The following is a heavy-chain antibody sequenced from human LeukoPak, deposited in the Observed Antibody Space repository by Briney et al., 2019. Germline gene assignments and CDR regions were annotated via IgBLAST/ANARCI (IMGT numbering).Heavy chain of an antibody. CDR2: ISGSGGST. CDR3: AKGASSGFTRYWYFDL. J-gene: IGHJ2*01. D-gene: IGHD6-19*01. CDR1: GFTFSSYA. V-gene: IGHV3-23*01. Sequence: GGSLRLSCAASGFTFSSYAMSWVRQAPGKGLEWVSVISGSGGSTYYADSVKGRFTISRDNSKNTLYLQMNSLRAEDTAVYYCAKGASSGFTRYWYFDLWGRGTLVTVSS.